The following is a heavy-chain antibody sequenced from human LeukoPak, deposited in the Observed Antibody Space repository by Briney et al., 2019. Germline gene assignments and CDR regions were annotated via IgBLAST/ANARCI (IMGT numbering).Heavy chain of an antibody. D-gene: IGHD3-10*01. Sequence: SETLSLTCTVSGYSISSGYYWGWIRQPPGKGLEWIGSIYHSGSTYYNPSLKSRVTISVDTSKNQFSLKLSSVTAADTAVYYCATDYYGSGSYYYAKPDYWGQGTLVTVSS. CDR2: IYHSGST. CDR3: ATDYYGSGSYYYAKPDY. CDR1: GYSISSGYY. J-gene: IGHJ4*02. V-gene: IGHV4-38-2*02.